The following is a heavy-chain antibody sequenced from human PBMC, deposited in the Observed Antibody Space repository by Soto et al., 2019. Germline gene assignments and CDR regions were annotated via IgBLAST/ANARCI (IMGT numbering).Heavy chain of an antibody. Sequence: QVQLQESGPGLVKPSETLSLTCTVSGGSVSSENYYWSWVRQPPGKGLEWIGYIYYLGGTKYNPSLRSRVTMSLDTSKNQFSLKLNSVTVADTAVYYCSNPVGDGNNVWGQGTSVTVSS. J-gene: IGHJ6*02. CDR1: GGSVSSENYY. CDR3: SNPVGDGNNV. V-gene: IGHV4-61*01. D-gene: IGHD3-16*01. CDR2: IYYLGGT.